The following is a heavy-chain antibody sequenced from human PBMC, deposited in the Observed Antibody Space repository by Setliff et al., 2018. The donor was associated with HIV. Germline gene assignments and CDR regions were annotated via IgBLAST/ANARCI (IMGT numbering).Heavy chain of an antibody. Sequence: GGSLRLSCAASGFAFSDFSMSWVRQAPGKGLVWVAKIKNDGSEKYYVDSVEGRFTISRDNAKNSLYLEMNSLTVEDTALYYCARDWPSSTAAGDCWGQGTLVTVSS. D-gene: IGHD6-6*01. CDR2: IKNDGSEK. V-gene: IGHV3-7*01. CDR3: ARDWPSSTAAGDC. J-gene: IGHJ4*02. CDR1: GFAFSDFS.